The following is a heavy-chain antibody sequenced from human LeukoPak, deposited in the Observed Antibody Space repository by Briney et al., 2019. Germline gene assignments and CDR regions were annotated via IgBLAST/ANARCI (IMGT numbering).Heavy chain of an antibody. Sequence: VASVKVSCKASGYTFTSYAMNWVRQAPGQGLEWMGWINTNTGNPTYAQGFTGRFVFSLDTSVSTAYLQMNSLRAEDTAVYYCARENIVGSTWGDIDYWGQGTLVTVSS. D-gene: IGHD1-26*01. CDR3: ARENIVGSTWGDIDY. V-gene: IGHV7-4-1*02. CDR1: GYTFTSYA. CDR2: INTNTGNP. J-gene: IGHJ4*02.